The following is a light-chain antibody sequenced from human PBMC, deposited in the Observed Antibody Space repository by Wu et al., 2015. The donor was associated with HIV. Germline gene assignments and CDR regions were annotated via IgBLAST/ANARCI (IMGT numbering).Light chain of an antibody. CDR2: GAS. CDR3: QQRSNWPPLT. V-gene: IGKV3-11*01. J-gene: IGKJ4*01. CDR1: QSISNN. Sequence: EIVMTQSPATLSVSPGQRATLSCRASQSISNNLAWYQHKPGQAPRLLIYGASSRATGIPDRFSGSGSGTDFTLTISSLEPEDFAVYYCQQRSNWPPLTFGGGTKVEIK.